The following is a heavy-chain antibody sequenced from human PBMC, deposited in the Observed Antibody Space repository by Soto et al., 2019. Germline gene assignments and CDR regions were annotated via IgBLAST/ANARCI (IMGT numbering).Heavy chain of an antibody. CDR1: GSPFSTYG. V-gene: IGHV3-21*01. CDR2: ISNGGDYI. CDR3: ARDESAGSSIRY. J-gene: IGHJ4*02. Sequence: EVQVVESGGGLVKPGGSLRLSCTASGSPFSTYGMNWVRQAPGKGVEWISSISNGGDYIYYADSVQGRFTISRDNAKNSLYLQMNSLRAEDTAVYFCARDESAGSSIRYWGQGTLVTVSS. D-gene: IGHD3-3*02.